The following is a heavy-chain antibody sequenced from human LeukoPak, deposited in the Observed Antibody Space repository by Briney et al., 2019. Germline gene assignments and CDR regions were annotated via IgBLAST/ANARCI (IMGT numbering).Heavy chain of an antibody. CDR3: ARWGTVARFIVDS. D-gene: IGHD4-17*01. CDR2: IYPGNSDT. CDR1: GYTFTTYW. J-gene: IGHJ4*02. V-gene: IGHV5-51*01. Sequence: GESLKVSCKGYGYTFTTYWIGWVRQMPGEGLEWMGIIYPGNSDTRYSPSFQGQVTISADKSIGTAYLQWSSLKASDTAMYYCARWGTVARFIVDSWGQGTLVTVSS.